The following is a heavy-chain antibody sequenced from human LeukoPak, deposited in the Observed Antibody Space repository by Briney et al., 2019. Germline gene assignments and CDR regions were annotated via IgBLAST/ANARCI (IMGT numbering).Heavy chain of an antibody. J-gene: IGHJ4*02. CDR1: GGSINDYY. Sequence: PSETLSLTCSVPGGSINDYYWNWIRQPAGKGLEWIGRFYSSGGTYYNPSLKSPVSISVDKSKNQFSLKLSSVTAADTAVYYCARDSFGHFDRWGQGTLVTVSS. D-gene: IGHD5-18*01. CDR3: ARDSFGHFDR. CDR2: FYSSGGT. V-gene: IGHV4-4*07.